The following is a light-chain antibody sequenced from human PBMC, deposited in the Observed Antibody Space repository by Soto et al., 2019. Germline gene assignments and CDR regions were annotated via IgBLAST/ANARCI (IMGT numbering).Light chain of an antibody. CDR2: DTN. J-gene: IGLJ3*02. V-gene: IGLV7-46*01. Sequence: QAVVTQEPSLIVSPGGTVTLTCGSSTGTVTGGHYPYWFQQKPGQAPRTLIYDTNNKLSWTPARFSGSLLGGKAALTLSGAQPDDEADYYCLLSYSGARVFGGGTQVTVL. CDR3: LLSYSGARV. CDR1: TGTVTGGHY.